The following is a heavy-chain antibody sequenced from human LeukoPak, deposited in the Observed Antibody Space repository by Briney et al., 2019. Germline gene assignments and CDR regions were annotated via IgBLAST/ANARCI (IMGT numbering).Heavy chain of an antibody. D-gene: IGHD1-26*01. J-gene: IGHJ6*03. V-gene: IGHV3-21*01. CDR3: ARDPYSGSYGNYYYYFMDV. CDR2: ITSGSSYI. Sequence: PGGSLRLSCAASGFTFSSYDMNWVRQAPGKGLEWVSSITSGSSYIYYADSVKGRFTISRDNAKNSLYLQMNSLRAEDTAVYYCARDPYSGSYGNYYYYFMDVWGKGTTVTISS. CDR1: GFTFSSYD.